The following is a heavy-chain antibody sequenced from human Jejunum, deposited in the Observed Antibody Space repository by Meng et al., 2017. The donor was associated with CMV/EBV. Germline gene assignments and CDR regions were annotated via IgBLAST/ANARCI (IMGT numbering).Heavy chain of an antibody. CDR3: TTLYGDSIS. D-gene: IGHD4-17*01. V-gene: IGHV4-4*02. CDR1: GGSIRNDQW. CDR2: IYHSGRT. Sequence: QLRSQDRGPGLVKPSGTLSRTCDVSGGSIRNDQWWSWVRQAPGKGLEWIGEIYHSGRTNYNPSVKSRVSMSVDKSQNHFSLRLSSVTAADTAVYYCTTLYGDSISWGQGTLVTVSS. J-gene: IGHJ4*02.